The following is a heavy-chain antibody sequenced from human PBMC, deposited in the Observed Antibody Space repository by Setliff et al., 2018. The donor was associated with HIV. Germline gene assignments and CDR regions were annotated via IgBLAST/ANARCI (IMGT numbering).Heavy chain of an antibody. CDR3: ARVGSYWSTFDY. CDR1: GYTFTSYG. V-gene: IGHV7-4-1*02. CDR2: INTETGNP. J-gene: IGHJ4*02. D-gene: IGHD2-8*02. Sequence: ASVKVSCKASGYTFTSYGISWVRQAPGQGPEWMGWINTETGNPMYAQGFRGRLVFSLDTSVNTAYLQINSLKAEDTAVYYCARVGSYWSTFDYWGQGALVTVSS.